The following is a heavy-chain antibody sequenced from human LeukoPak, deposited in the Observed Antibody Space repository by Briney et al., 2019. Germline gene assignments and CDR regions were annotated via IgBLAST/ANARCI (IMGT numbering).Heavy chain of an antibody. CDR2: ISFSNSTL. J-gene: IGHJ4*02. CDR1: GFNVSYYS. Sequence: GGSLRLSCAASGFNVSYYSMNWVRQAPGKGLEWVSYISFSNSTLYYADSVRGRFTISRDNAKNSLSLQMNSLRAEDTAVYYCARGGATSFDYWSQGILVTVS. D-gene: IGHD5-12*01. CDR3: ARGGATSFDY. V-gene: IGHV3-48*04.